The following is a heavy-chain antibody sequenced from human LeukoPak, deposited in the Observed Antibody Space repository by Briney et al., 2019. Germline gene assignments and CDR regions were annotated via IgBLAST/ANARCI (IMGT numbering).Heavy chain of an antibody. CDR3: ARGWLRLNLDY. V-gene: IGHV4-39*07. CDR2: IYYSGST. CDR1: GDSSTSDSYY. Sequence: SETLSLTCIISGDSSTSDSYYGGWVRQPPGKGLEWIGNIYYSGSTYYNPSLKSRVTISVDTSKNQFSLKLSSVTAADTAVYYCARGWLRLNLDYWGQGTLVTVSS. J-gene: IGHJ4*02. D-gene: IGHD5-12*01.